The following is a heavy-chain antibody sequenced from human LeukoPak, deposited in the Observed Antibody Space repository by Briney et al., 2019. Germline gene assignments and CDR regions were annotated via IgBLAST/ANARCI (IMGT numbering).Heavy chain of an antibody. J-gene: IGHJ4*02. CDR3: ARGQFWRGSEIRV. CDR2: INHRGST. Sequence: PETLSLTCRVDGESFSGYYWIWIRQPPGKGLEWIGEINHRGSTNYNPSLKSRVTLSVDTSNRQFSLNVTSMTAADTAMYYCARGQFWRGSEIRVWGQGTLVTVSS. V-gene: IGHV4-34*01. D-gene: IGHD1-26*01. CDR1: GESFSGYY.